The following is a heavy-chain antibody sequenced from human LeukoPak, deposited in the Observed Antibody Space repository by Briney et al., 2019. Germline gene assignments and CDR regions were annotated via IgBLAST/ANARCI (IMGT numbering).Heavy chain of an antibody. D-gene: IGHD5-12*01. Sequence: GGSLRLSCAASGFTFSIYSMNWVRQAPGKGLEWVSSISSSSSYIYYADSVKGRFTISRDNAKNSLYLQMNSLRAEDTAVYHCARDEEVATMEGSYYFDYWGQGTLVTVSS. CDR2: ISSSSSYI. CDR3: ARDEEVATMEGSYYFDY. CDR1: GFTFSIYS. J-gene: IGHJ4*02. V-gene: IGHV3-21*01.